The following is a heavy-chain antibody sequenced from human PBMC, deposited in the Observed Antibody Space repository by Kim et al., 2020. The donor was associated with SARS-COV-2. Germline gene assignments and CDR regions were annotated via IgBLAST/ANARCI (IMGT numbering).Heavy chain of an antibody. Sequence: SETLSLTCNVSGGSVSTYNYYWSWIRQPPGKRLEWLGYVYYTGSTNYNPSLKSRVTIPIDTSKNQFSLKLRSVTAADTAVYYCARGLRFCNSRGCSLNALDIWGQGTMVSVSS. CDR2: VYYTGST. D-gene: IGHD2-15*01. CDR3: ARGLRFCNSRGCSLNALDI. V-gene: IGHV4-61*01. CDR1: GGSVSTYNYY. J-gene: IGHJ3*02.